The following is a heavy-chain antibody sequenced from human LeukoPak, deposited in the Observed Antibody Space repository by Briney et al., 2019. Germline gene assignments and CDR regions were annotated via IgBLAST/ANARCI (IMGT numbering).Heavy chain of an antibody. CDR1: GYTFTSYD. V-gene: IGHV1-8*01. CDR3: ATSGGTWSYFDY. J-gene: IGHJ4*02. D-gene: IGHD1-1*01. Sequence: ASVKVSCKASGYTFTSYDINWVRQATGQGLEWMGWMNPNSGNIGYAQKFQGRVTMTRNTSISTAYMELSSLRSEDTAVYYCATSGGTWSYFDYWGQGTLVTVSS. CDR2: MNPNSGNI.